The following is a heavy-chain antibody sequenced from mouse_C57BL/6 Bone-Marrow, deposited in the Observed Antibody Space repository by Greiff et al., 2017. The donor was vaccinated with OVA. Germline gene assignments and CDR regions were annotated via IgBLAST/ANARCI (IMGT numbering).Heavy chain of an antibody. CDR1: GYTFTSYT. Sequence: QVQLQQSGAELARPGASVKMSCKASGYTFTSYTMHWVIQRPGQGLEWIGYINPSSGYTKYNQKFKDKATLTADQSSSTAYMQLSSLTSEDSAVYYCARSGKNWGQGTTLTVSS. D-gene: IGHD4-1*01. V-gene: IGHV1-4*01. CDR2: INPSSGYT. CDR3: ARSGKN. J-gene: IGHJ2*01.